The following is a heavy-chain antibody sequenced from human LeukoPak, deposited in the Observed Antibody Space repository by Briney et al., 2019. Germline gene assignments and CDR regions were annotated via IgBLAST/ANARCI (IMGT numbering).Heavy chain of an antibody. J-gene: IGHJ4*02. CDR1: GFAFSSCG. CDR3: AKDGPWYNLNVGYFEY. Sequence: GGSLRLSCAASGFAFSSCGMHWVRQTPGKGLEWVAFIRYDGSDKYYADSVKGRFTISRDNSQNMLYLQMSSLRAQDTAVYYCAKDGPWYNLNVGYFEYWGQGTLVTVSS. CDR2: IRYDGSDK. V-gene: IGHV3-30*02. D-gene: IGHD1-20*01.